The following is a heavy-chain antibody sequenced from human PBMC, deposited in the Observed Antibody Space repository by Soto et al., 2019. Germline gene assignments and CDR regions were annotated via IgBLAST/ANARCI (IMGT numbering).Heavy chain of an antibody. Sequence: QVQLVQSGAEVKKPGASVKVSCKASGYTFTSYGISWVRQAPGQGLEWMGWISAYNGNTNYAQKLQGRVTMTTDTSTSTAYMELRSLRSDDTALYYCARGGWYSGSYYYYYGMDVWGQGTTVTVSS. J-gene: IGHJ6*02. CDR2: ISAYNGNT. V-gene: IGHV1-18*04. CDR3: ARGGWYSGSYYYYYGMDV. D-gene: IGHD1-26*01. CDR1: GYTFTSYG.